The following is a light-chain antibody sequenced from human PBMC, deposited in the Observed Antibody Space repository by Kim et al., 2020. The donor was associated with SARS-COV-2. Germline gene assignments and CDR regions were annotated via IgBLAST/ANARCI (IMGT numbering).Light chain of an antibody. Sequence: LSPGERATLSCRASQSVDRNYLAWYQNKPGQSPRLLIYGISTRATGVPDRFSGSGYGTDFTLAITRLEPEDFAVYYCQEYGRSRGTFGQGTKLEI. V-gene: IGKV3-20*01. J-gene: IGKJ2*02. CDR2: GIS. CDR1: QSVDRNY. CDR3: QEYGRSRGT.